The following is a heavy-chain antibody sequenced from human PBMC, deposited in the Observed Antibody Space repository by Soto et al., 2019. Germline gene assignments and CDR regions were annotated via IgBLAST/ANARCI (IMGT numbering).Heavy chain of an antibody. D-gene: IGHD3-3*01. CDR2: ISAYNGNT. CDR3: ARDPYYDFWSGYYIGDAFDI. V-gene: IGHV1-18*01. CDR1: GYTFTSYG. J-gene: IGHJ3*02. Sequence: GASVKVSCKASGYTFTSYGISWVRQAPGQGLEWMGWISAYNGNTNYAQKLQGRVTMTTDTSTSTAYMELRSLRSDDTAVYYCARDPYYDFWSGYYIGDAFDIWGQGTMVTVSS.